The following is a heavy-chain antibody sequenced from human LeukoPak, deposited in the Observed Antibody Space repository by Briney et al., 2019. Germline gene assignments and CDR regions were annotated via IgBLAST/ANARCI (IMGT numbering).Heavy chain of an antibody. CDR3: AKDPRTYYYDSSGYLDY. CDR2: IRYDGSNK. Sequence: GGSLRLSCAASGFTFSSYGMHWVRQAPGKGLEWVAFIRYDGSNKYYADSVKGRFTISRDNSKNTLYLQMNSLRAEDTAVYYCAKDPRTYYYDSSGYLDYWGQGTLVTVSS. V-gene: IGHV3-30*02. CDR1: GFTFSSYG. J-gene: IGHJ4*02. D-gene: IGHD3-22*01.